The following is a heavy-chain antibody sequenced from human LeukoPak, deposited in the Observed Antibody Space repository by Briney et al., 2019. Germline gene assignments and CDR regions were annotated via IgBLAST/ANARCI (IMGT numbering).Heavy chain of an antibody. D-gene: IGHD6-19*01. CDR2: ISGSGDYT. V-gene: IGHV3-23*01. Sequence: GGSLRLSCAASGFTFSNYAMSWVRQAPGRGLEWVSAISGSGDYTNYADSVKGRFTISRDNSKNTLYLQMNSLRAEDTAVYYCAKDRASGSGSYSYRGFDYWGQGTLVTVSS. J-gene: IGHJ4*02. CDR1: GFTFSNYA. CDR3: AKDRASGSGSYSYRGFDY.